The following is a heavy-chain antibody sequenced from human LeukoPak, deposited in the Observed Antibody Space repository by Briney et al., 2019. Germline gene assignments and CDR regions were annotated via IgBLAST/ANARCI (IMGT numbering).Heavy chain of an antibody. CDR1: GGSFSDYY. J-gene: IGHJ4*02. CDR2: INHSGST. CDR3: ARARGYSYGYPDY. D-gene: IGHD5-18*01. V-gene: IGHV4-34*01. Sequence: PSETLSLTCAVNGGSFSDYYWSWIRQPPGKGLEWIGEINHSGSTNYNPSLKSRVTISVDTSKNQFSLNLSSVTAADTAVYYCARARGYSYGYPDYWGQGTLVTVSS.